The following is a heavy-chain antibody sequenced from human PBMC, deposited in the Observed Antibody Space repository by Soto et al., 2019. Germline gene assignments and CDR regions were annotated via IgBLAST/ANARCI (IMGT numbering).Heavy chain of an antibody. CDR3: ARVTPLTGYSSGRLRYFQY. Sequence: ASVKVSCKASGYTFTSYDINWVRQATGQGLEWMGWMNPNSGNTGYAQKFQGRVTMTRNTSISTAYMELSSLRSEDTAVYYCARVTPLTGYSSGRLRYFQYWGQGTLVTVSS. CDR1: GYTFTSYD. V-gene: IGHV1-8*01. CDR2: MNPNSGNT. J-gene: IGHJ1*01. D-gene: IGHD6-19*01.